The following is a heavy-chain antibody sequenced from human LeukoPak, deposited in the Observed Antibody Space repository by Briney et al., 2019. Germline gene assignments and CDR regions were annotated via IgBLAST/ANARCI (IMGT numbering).Heavy chain of an antibody. V-gene: IGHV4-39*01. CDR2: IYYSGST. CDR3: ASTIFGVVRGNWFDP. Sequence: SETLSLTCTVSGGSISSSSCYWGWIRQPPGKGLEWIGSIYYSGSTYYNPSLKSRVTIPVDTSKNQFSLKLSSVTAADTAVYYCASTIFGVVRGNWFDPWGQGTLVTVSS. J-gene: IGHJ5*02. D-gene: IGHD3-3*01. CDR1: GGSISSSSCY.